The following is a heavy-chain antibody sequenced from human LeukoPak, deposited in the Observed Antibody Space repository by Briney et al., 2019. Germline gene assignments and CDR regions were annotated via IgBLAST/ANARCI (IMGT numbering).Heavy chain of an antibody. CDR2: IYTSGST. CDR1: GGSISSYY. V-gene: IGHV4-4*07. CDR3: ARVSSGSPAYYYYMDV. D-gene: IGHD3-22*01. Sequence: SETLSLTCTVSGGSISSYYWSWIRQPAGKGLEWIGRIYTSGSTNYNPSLKSRVTMSVDTSKNQFPLKLSSVTAADTAVYYCARVSSGSPAYYYYMDVWGKGTTVTVSS. J-gene: IGHJ6*03.